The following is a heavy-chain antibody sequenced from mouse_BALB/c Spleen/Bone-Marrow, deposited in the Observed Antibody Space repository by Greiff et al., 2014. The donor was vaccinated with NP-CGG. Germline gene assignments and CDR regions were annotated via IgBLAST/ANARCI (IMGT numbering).Heavy chain of an antibody. CDR3: TRGGNWDDFDS. CDR2: ISSGSSTI. CDR1: GFTFSSFG. J-gene: IGHJ2*01. Sequence: EVKLMESGGGLVQPGGSRKLSCAASGFTFSSFGMHWVRQAPEKGLEWVAYISSGSSTIFYADTVKGRFTVSRANPKNTLFLQMTILRSEDTAMYFCTRGGNWDDFDSWGQGTTLTVSS. V-gene: IGHV5-17*02. D-gene: IGHD4-1*01.